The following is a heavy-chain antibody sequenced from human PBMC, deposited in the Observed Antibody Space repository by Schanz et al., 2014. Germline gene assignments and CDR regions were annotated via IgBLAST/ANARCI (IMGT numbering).Heavy chain of an antibody. D-gene: IGHD1-1*01. Sequence: VQLLESGGGLVQPGGSLRLSCAASGFTFRGYAMSWVRQAPGRGLEWVAVVSDDGNKKYYADSVKGRFTISRDNSKNTLYLQMNGLRGEDTAVYYCAKDLDANYFDYWGQGILVTVSS. CDR2: VSDDGNKK. J-gene: IGHJ4*02. CDR3: AKDLDANYFDY. CDR1: GFTFRGYA. V-gene: IGHV3-30*18.